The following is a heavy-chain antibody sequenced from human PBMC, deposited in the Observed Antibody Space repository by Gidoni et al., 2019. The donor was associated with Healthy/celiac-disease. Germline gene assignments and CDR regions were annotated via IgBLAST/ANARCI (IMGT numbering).Heavy chain of an antibody. CDR1: GGSISSRNW. CDR3: ARDRYCSGDCVRHWVLDY. V-gene: IGHV4-4*02. D-gene: IGHD3-10*01. Sequence: QVQLQESGPGLVKPSGTLSLTCAVSGGSISSRNWWSWVRQPPGKGLEWIGEIYRSGSTNYNPSLKSRVTISVDKSKNQFSLKLRSVTAADTAVYYFARDRYCSGDCVRHWVLDYWGQGTLVTVSS. CDR2: IYRSGST. J-gene: IGHJ4*02.